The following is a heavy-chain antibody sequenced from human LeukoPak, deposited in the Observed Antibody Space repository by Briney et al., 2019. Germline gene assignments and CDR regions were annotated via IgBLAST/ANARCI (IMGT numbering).Heavy chain of an antibody. V-gene: IGHV4-4*02. Sequence: SGTLSLTCAVSGGSISSSNWWSWVRQPPGKELEWIGEIYHSGSTNYNPSLKSRVTISVDKSKNQFSLKLSSVTAADTAVYYCASRTWIQLWLPYYYYGMDVWGQGTTVTVSS. J-gene: IGHJ6*02. CDR2: IYHSGST. CDR3: ASRTWIQLWLPYYYYGMDV. CDR1: GGSISSSNW. D-gene: IGHD5-18*01.